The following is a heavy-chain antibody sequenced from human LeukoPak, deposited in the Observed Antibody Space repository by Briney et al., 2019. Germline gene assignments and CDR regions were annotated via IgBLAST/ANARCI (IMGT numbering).Heavy chain of an antibody. Sequence: PSETLSLTCTVSGGSISSYYWSWIRQPPGKGLEWNGYIYTSGSTNYNPSLKSRVTISVDTSKNQFSLKLSSVTAADTAVYYCARHEDGYCSSTSCYLDAFDIWGQGTMVTVSS. CDR3: ARHEDGYCSSTSCYLDAFDI. CDR2: IYTSGST. CDR1: GGSISSYY. V-gene: IGHV4-4*09. D-gene: IGHD2-2*03. J-gene: IGHJ3*02.